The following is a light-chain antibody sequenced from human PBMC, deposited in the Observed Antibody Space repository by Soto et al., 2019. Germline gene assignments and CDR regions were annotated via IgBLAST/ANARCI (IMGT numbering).Light chain of an antibody. J-gene: IGKJ1*01. V-gene: IGKV1-39*01. CDR1: QSISSW. Sequence: IHITKTLSTLAASVVDKVTITCRASQSISSWLAWYQQKPGKAPKLLIYAASTLQSGVPSRFSGSGSGTDGTITISSLKKEDGPTYYCQQSYSNTWTFGQGTKVDIK. CDR3: QQSYSNTWT. CDR2: AAS.